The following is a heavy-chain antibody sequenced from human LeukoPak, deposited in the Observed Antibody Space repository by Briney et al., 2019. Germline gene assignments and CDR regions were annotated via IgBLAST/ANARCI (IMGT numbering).Heavy chain of an antibody. CDR3: ARPGVGAIYYFDS. D-gene: IGHD1-26*01. CDR1: GYSFTSYW. V-gene: IGHV5-51*01. CDR2: IYPGDSDT. J-gene: IGHJ4*02. Sequence: GESLKISCKGSGYSFTSYWIGWVRQMPGKGLEWMGIIYPGDSDTKYSPSFRGQVTMSVDESTDTAYLQWNSLKASDTAMYYCARPGVGAIYYFDSWGQGTLVTVSS.